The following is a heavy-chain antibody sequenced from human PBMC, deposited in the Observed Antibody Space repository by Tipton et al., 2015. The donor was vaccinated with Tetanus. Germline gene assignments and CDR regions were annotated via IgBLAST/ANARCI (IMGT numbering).Heavy chain of an antibody. CDR3: ARDHGIAWGGMGYYCGMDV. D-gene: IGHD3-16*01. J-gene: IGHJ6*02. V-gene: IGHV4-30-4*01. CDR1: GDSLSNGDYY. Sequence: TLSLTCTVSGDSLSNGDYYWSWIRQPPGKGLESIGYIYYSGSTYYNPSLKSRVTISVDTSKNQFSLRLSSVTAADTAVYYCARDHGIAWGGMGYYCGMDVWGQGTTVTVSS. CDR2: IYYSGST.